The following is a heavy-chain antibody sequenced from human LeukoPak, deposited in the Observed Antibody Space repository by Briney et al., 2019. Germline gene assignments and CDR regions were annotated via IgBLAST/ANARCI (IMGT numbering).Heavy chain of an antibody. J-gene: IGHJ4*02. Sequence: ASVKVSCKASGYTFTSYGISWVRQAPGQGLEWMGWISAYNGNTNYAQKLQGRVTMTTDTSTSTAYMELRSLRSDDTAVYYCARTASASEVYYDSSGYYAIFDYWGQGTLVTVSS. CDR3: ARTASASEVYYDSSGYYAIFDY. CDR1: GYTFTSYG. CDR2: ISAYNGNT. V-gene: IGHV1-18*01. D-gene: IGHD3-22*01.